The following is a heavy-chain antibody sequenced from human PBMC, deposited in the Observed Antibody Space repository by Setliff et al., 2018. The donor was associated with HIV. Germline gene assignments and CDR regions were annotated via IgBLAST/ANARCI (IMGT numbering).Heavy chain of an antibody. CDR1: GYTFTSYA. J-gene: IGHJ3*02. V-gene: IGHV7-4-1*02. Sequence: GASVKVSCKASGYTFTSYAMNWVRQAPGQGLEWMGWINTNTGNPTYAQGFTGRFVFSLDTSVSTAYLQISSLKAEDTAVYYCARDLMTRYCSSTSCYTPHDAFDIWGQGTMVTVSS. D-gene: IGHD2-2*02. CDR3: ARDLMTRYCSSTSCYTPHDAFDI. CDR2: INTNTGNP.